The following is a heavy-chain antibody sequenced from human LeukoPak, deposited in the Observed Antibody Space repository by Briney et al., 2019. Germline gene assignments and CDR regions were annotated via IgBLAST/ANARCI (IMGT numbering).Heavy chain of an antibody. CDR1: GYTFTGYY. CDR3: ARGGTTVMGDYYYMDV. J-gene: IGHJ6*03. Sequence: GASVKVSCKASGYTFTGYYMHWVRQAPGQGLEWMGWINPNSGGTNYAQKFQGRVTMTRDTSISTAYMELSRLRSDDTVVYYCARGGTTVMGDYYYMDVWGKGTTVTVSS. CDR2: INPNSGGT. V-gene: IGHV1-2*02. D-gene: IGHD4-11*01.